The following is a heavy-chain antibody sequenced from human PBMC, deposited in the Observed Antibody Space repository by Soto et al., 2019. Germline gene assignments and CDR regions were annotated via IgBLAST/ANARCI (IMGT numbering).Heavy chain of an antibody. V-gene: IGHV1-69*12. Sequence: QVQLVQSGAEVKKPGSSVKVSCKASGGTFSSYAISWVRQAPGQGLEWMGGIIPIFGTANYAQKFQGRVTLRADEATSTADMEISSLRSEDTAVYYCARGETYGDSSISDDYGMAVWGHGTTVTVSS. CDR3: ARGETYGDSSISDDYGMAV. CDR1: GGTFSSYA. J-gene: IGHJ6*02. D-gene: IGHD4-17*01. CDR2: IIPIFGTA.